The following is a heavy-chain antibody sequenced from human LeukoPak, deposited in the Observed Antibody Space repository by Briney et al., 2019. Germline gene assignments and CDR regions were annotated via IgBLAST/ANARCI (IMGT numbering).Heavy chain of an antibody. Sequence: RGSLRLSCAASGFTFSSYEMNWVRQAPGKGLEWVSYISSSGSTIYYADSVKGRFTISRDNAKNSLYLQMNSLRAEDTAVYYCARTRYDFWSGYGVDIDYWGQGTLVTVSS. CDR3: ARTRYDFWSGYGVDIDY. D-gene: IGHD3-3*01. V-gene: IGHV3-48*03. J-gene: IGHJ4*02. CDR1: GFTFSSYE. CDR2: ISSSGSTI.